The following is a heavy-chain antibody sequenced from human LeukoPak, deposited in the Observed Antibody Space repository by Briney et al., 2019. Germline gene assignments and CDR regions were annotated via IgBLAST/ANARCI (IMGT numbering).Heavy chain of an antibody. CDR1: GGTFSSYA. CDR2: IIPIFGTA. V-gene: IGHV1-69*05. Sequence: SVKVSCKASGGTFSSYAIGWVRQAPGQGLEWMGGIIPIFGTANYAQKFQGRVTITTDESTSTAYMELSSLRSEDTAVYYCARADVAAAGTTGYYMDVWGKGTTVTVSS. D-gene: IGHD6-13*01. CDR3: ARADVAAAGTTGYYMDV. J-gene: IGHJ6*03.